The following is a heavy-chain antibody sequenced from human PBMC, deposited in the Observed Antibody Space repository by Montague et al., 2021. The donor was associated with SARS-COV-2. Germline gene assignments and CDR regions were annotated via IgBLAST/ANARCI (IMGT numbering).Heavy chain of an antibody. V-gene: IGHV4-34*01. D-gene: IGHD2-21*01. Sequence: SETLSLTCAVSGDSFSDFYWSWIRQPPGKGLEWIGEINHSGFTDYIPSLESRGTISLDTSKNQFSLKLNSVTAADTAVYYCASAPRNCYGDWGYWGQGTLVTVSS. J-gene: IGHJ4*02. CDR3: ASAPRNCYGDWGY. CDR1: GDSFSDFY. CDR2: INHSGFT.